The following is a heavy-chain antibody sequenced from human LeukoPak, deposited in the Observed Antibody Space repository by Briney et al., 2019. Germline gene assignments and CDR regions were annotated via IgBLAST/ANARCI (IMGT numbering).Heavy chain of an antibody. J-gene: IGHJ5*02. D-gene: IGHD1-1*01. CDR2: AYYRSKWYT. CDR3: ARDPDNSYEWGPFDP. Sequence: SQTLSLTCAISGDSVSSNSAFWNWIRQSPSRGLEWLGRAYYRSKWYTDYAVSVQSRITINPDTSKNQFSLHLNSMTPEDTAVYYCARDPDNSYEWGPFDPWGQGTLVTVSS. V-gene: IGHV6-1*01. CDR1: GDSVSSNSAF.